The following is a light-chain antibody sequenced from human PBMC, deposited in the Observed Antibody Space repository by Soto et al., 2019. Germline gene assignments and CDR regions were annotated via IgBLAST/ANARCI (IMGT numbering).Light chain of an antibody. CDR3: QQYETYLKT. V-gene: IGKV1-5*01. CDR1: QSISKW. J-gene: IGKJ1*01. Sequence: TQSPATLSSFPGDRVTLSCRASQSISKWLAWYQQKPEKAPKILIYDVSTLESGVPSRFSGSGSGTEFTLTISRLQPEDFATYYCQQYETYLKTFGQGTKVDI. CDR2: DVS.